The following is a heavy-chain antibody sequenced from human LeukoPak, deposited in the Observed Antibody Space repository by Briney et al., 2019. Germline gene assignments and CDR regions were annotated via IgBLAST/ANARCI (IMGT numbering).Heavy chain of an antibody. Sequence: ASVKVSCKASGGTFSSYAISWVRQAPGQGLKWMGGIIPIFGTANYAQKFQGRVAITADESTSTAYMELSSLRSEDTAVYYCARGKGYYDSSGYYRYWGQGTLVTVSS. J-gene: IGHJ4*02. V-gene: IGHV1-69*13. CDR2: IIPIFGTA. CDR3: ARGKGYYDSSGYYRY. D-gene: IGHD3-22*01. CDR1: GGTFSSYA.